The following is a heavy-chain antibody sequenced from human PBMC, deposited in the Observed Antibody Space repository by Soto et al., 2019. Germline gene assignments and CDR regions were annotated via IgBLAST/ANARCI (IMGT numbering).Heavy chain of an antibody. J-gene: IGHJ3*02. CDR1: GYTFNSYA. CDR3: ARETRHSSGWYGEIGAFAI. V-gene: IGHV1-3*01. Sequence: ASVKVSCKASGYTFNSYAMNWVRQAPGQRHEWMGWINAGNGNTKYSQKFQGRVTITRDTSASTAYMELSSLRSEDTAVYYCARETRHSSGWYGEIGAFAIWGQGTMVTVSS. D-gene: IGHD6-19*01. CDR2: INAGNGNT.